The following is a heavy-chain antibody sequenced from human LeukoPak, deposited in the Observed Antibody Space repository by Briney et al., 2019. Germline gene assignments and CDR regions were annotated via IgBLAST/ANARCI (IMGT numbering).Heavy chain of an antibody. CDR3: ARRGWTAAAASYYFDY. J-gene: IGHJ4*02. D-gene: IGHD6-13*01. V-gene: IGHV5-51*03. CDR2: ISPGDSDT. CDR1: GYSFSSYW. Sequence: KPGESLKISCKGSGYSFSSYWIGWVRQMPGKGLEWMGIISPGDSDTRYSPSFQGQVTISADKSISTAYLQWSSLKASDTAMYYCARRGWTAAAASYYFDYWGQGTLVTVSS.